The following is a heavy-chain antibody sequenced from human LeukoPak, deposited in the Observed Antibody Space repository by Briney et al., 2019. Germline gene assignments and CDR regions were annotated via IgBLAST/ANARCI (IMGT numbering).Heavy chain of an antibody. Sequence: SETLSLTCTVSDGSISSSNHYWGWIRQPPGKGLEWIGSIYYTGSTYCNPSLKSRVTISVDTSKNQFSLKLSSVTAADTAVYYCARTHPQVGATINWFDPWGQGTLVTVSS. V-gene: IGHV4-39*07. J-gene: IGHJ5*02. D-gene: IGHD1-26*01. CDR3: ARTHPQVGATINWFDP. CDR2: IYYTGST. CDR1: DGSISSSNHY.